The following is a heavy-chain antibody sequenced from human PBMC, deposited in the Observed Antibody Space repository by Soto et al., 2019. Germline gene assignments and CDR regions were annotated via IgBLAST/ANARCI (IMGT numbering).Heavy chain of an antibody. CDR1: GYTFTSYG. J-gene: IGHJ6*04. CDR2: ISAYNGNT. CDR3: ARARVVAAAMWREVYCNSSGMNF. D-gene: IGHD6-13*01. V-gene: IGHV1-18*04. Sequence: ASVKVSCKASGYTFTSYGISWVRQAPGQGLEWMGWISAYNGNTNYAQKLQGRVTMTTDTSTSTAYMELRSLRSDDTAVYYCARARVVAAAMWREVYCNSSGMNFGGKGTTATSPQ.